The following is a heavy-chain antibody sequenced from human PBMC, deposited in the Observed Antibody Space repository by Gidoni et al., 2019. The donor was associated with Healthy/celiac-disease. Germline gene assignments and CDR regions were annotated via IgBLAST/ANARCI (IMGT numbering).Heavy chain of an antibody. CDR1: GGSISSYY. CDR3: AAGGVSAGGNWFDP. V-gene: IGHV4-4*07. D-gene: IGHD3-10*01. J-gene: IGHJ5*02. Sequence: QVQLQESGPGLVKPSETLSPTGTVSGGSISSYYWSWIRQPAGKGLEWIGRIYPSGSTNYNPSLKSRVTMSVDTSKNQFSLKLSSVTAADTAVYYCAAGGVSAGGNWFDPWGQGTLVTVSS. CDR2: IYPSGST.